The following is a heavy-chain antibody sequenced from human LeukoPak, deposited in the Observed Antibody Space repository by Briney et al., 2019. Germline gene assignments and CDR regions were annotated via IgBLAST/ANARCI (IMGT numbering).Heavy chain of an antibody. V-gene: IGHV4-59*01. CDR3: ARLRGNYFPDY. CDR2: IYYSGST. CDR1: GGSMSNYY. D-gene: IGHD4-11*01. Sequence: SETLPLTCAVSGGSMSNYYWTWIRQAPGKGLEWIGYIYYSGSTNYNPSLKSRLTISVDTSKNQFSLRLSSVTAADTAVYYCARLRGNYFPDYWGQGTLVTVSS. J-gene: IGHJ4*02.